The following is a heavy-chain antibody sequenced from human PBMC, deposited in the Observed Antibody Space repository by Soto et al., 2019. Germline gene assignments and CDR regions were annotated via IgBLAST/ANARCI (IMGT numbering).Heavy chain of an antibody. CDR2: IYYSGST. CDR1: GGSISSGGYY. Sequence: ASETLSLTCTVSGGSISSGGYYWSWIRQHPGKGLEWIGYIYYSGSTYYNPSLKSRVTISVDTSKNQFSLKLSSVTAADTAVYYCARGRTGTVVTSIFDPWGQGTLVTVSS. V-gene: IGHV4-31*03. J-gene: IGHJ5*02. CDR3: ARGRTGTVVTSIFDP. D-gene: IGHD2-15*01.